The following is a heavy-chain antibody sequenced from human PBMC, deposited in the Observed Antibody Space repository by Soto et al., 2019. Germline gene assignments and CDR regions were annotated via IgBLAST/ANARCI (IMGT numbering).Heavy chain of an antibody. V-gene: IGHV4-39*01. Sequence: SETLSLTCSVSGGSLDSGDYYWHWLRQPPGKGLEYIGSIYYTGSTYYNPSLRSRVSISLDTSEDQFSLKLKSVTAADTALYFCARQRTSVVTQAYFDVWGPGSLVTVSS. CDR2: IYYTGST. J-gene: IGHJ4*02. D-gene: IGHD2-21*02. CDR3: ARQRTSVVTQAYFDV. CDR1: GGSLDSGDYY.